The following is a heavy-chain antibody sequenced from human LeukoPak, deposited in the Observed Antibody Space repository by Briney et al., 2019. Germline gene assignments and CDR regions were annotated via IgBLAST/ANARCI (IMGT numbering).Heavy chain of an antibody. CDR2: IIPMFGTA. CDR3: ARDGGAMARYLYYYYMDV. V-gene: IGHV1-69*05. Sequence: SVKVSCKASGGTFSSYAISWVRQAPGQGLEWMGRIIPMFGTANYAQEFQGRVTITTDESTSTAYMELSSLRSEDTAVYYCARDGGAMARYLYYYYMDVWGKGTTVTVSS. J-gene: IGHJ6*03. CDR1: GGTFSSYA. D-gene: IGHD3-10*01.